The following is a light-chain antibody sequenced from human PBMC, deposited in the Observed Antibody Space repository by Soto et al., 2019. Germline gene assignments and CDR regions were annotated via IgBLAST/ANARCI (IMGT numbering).Light chain of an antibody. CDR1: SSDVGSYNL. Sequence: QSALTQPASVSGSPGQSITISCTGTSSDVGSYNLVSWYQQHPGKAPKLMIYEGSKRPSGVSNRFSGSKSGNTASLTISGLQAEDEADYYCRSYASSSTDVFGTGTKLTVL. CDR2: EGS. V-gene: IGLV2-23*01. J-gene: IGLJ1*01. CDR3: RSYASSSTDV.